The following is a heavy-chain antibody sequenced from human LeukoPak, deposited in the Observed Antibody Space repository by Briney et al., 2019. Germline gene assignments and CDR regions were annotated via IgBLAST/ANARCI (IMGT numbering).Heavy chain of an antibody. CDR3: ARAERTGTNN. CDR1: GYTFTSYD. V-gene: IGHV1-69*04. D-gene: IGHD1-14*01. J-gene: IGHJ4*02. CDR2: IIPILGIA. Sequence: SVTVSCKASGYTFTSYDINWVRQAPGQGLEWMGRIIPILGIANYAQKLQGRVTNTADKSTSTAYMELSSLRSEDTAVYYCARAERTGTNNWGQGTLVTVSS.